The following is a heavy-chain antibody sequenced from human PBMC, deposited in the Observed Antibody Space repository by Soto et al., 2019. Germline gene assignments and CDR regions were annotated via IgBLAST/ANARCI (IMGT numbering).Heavy chain of an antibody. CDR2: IIPIFGTR. D-gene: IGHD3-10*01. V-gene: IGHV1-69*15. Sequence: QVQLVQSGAEVKKPGSSVKVSCKASGGTFSNYAITWVRQAPGQGLEWLGRIIPIFGTRDYAQKFQGRVTITADDSTTKAYMELSSLRSDGKAAYYGAKDGGREDYYGNRFDPWGQGTLVTVSS. CDR1: GGTFSNYA. CDR3: AKDGGREDYYGNRFDP. J-gene: IGHJ5*02.